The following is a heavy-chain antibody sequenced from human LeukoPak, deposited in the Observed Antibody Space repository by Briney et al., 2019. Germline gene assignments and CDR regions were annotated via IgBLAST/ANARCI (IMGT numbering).Heavy chain of an antibody. CDR2: IYWDDDK. J-gene: IGHJ4*02. CDR1: GFSLSTSGVC. V-gene: IGHV2-5*02. CDR3: AHRLDSDWAFDY. Sequence: SGPTLVNPTQTLTLTCTFSGFSLSTSGVCVGSIRQPPGKALEWLALIYWDDDKRYSPSLKSRLTITKDTSKNQVVLTMTNMDPVDTATYYCAHRLDSDWAFDYWGQGTLVTVSS. D-gene: IGHD6-19*01.